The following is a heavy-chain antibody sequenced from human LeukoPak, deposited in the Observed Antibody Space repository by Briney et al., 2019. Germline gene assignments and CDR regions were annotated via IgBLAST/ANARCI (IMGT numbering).Heavy chain of an antibody. CDR3: ARDSYGSGSYYRIDY. Sequence: GGSLRLSCAASGFTFSSYGMHWVRQAPGKGLEWVSAISGSGGSTYYADSVKGRFTISRDNSKNTLYLQMNSLRAEDTAVYYCARDSYGSGSYYRIDYWGQGTLVTVSS. CDR1: GFTFSSYG. J-gene: IGHJ4*02. CDR2: ISGSGGST. V-gene: IGHV3-23*01. D-gene: IGHD3-10*01.